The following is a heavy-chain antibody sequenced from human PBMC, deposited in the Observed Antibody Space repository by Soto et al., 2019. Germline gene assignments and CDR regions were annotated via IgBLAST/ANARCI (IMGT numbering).Heavy chain of an antibody. D-gene: IGHD5-12*01. CDR2: ISYSGST. CDR3: AAGGGLPRYY. Sequence: PSETLSLTCTVSGGSISSDSYYWGWIRQSPEKGLEWIASISYSGSTYYNPTLKSRVTISVDRSKNQFSLELSSVTAADTAVYYCAAGGGLPRYYWGQGTLVTVSS. V-gene: IGHV4-39*07. CDR1: GGSISSDSYY. J-gene: IGHJ4*02.